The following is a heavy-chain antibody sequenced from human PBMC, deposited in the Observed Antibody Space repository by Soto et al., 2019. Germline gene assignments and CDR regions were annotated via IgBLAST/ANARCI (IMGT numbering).Heavy chain of an antibody. V-gene: IGHV1-8*02. J-gene: IGHJ6*02. CDR3: GRGPSPRAPAGGTPYYYAMDV. D-gene: IGHD2-2*01. CDR1: GYDFTAYD. CDR2: MNPINGAT. Sequence: ASVKVSCKASGYDFTAYDINWVRQASGQGLEWMGWMNPINGATGSARRFQGRVSMARNTATATAYLELTSLRSDDSAVYFCGRGPSPRAPAGGTPYYYAMDVWGQGATVTVSS.